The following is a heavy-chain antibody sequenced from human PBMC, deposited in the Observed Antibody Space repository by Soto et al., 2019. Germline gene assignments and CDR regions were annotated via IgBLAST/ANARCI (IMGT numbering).Heavy chain of an antibody. V-gene: IGHV4-39*01. CDR2: TYFTGNT. CDR1: GGSITSSSHF. CDR3: AGQTFTIAAASYGRSNWFDP. J-gene: IGHJ5*02. Sequence: SETLSLTCSASGGSITSSSHFWGWVRQPPGKGLEWIGTTYFTGNTYYTPSLKSRLTMSIDTSKNEFSLRLNPVTAADTAVYYCAGQTFTIAAASYGRSNWFDPWGPGTLVTVSS. D-gene: IGHD6-25*01.